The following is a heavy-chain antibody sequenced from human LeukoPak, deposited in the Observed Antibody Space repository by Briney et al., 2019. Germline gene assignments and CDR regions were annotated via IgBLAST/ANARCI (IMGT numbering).Heavy chain of an antibody. J-gene: IGHJ4*02. CDR3: ARTTVVTPNSCELGDY. V-gene: IGHV1-18*01. CDR2: ISAYNGNT. Sequence: ASVKVSCKASGYTFTSYGISWVRQAPGQGLEWMGWISAYNGNTNYAQKLQGRVTMTTDTSTSTAYMELRSLRSDDTAVYYCARTTVVTPNSCELGDYWGQGTLVTVSS. D-gene: IGHD4-23*01. CDR1: GYTFTSYG.